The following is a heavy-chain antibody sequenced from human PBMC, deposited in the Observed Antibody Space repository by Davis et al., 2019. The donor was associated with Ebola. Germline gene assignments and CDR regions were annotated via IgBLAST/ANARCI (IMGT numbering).Heavy chain of an antibody. CDR2: ISSSSIYI. J-gene: IGHJ5*02. D-gene: IGHD6-25*01. CDR3: ARDRGMGSGDWFDP. V-gene: IGHV3-21*01. CDR1: GFTFSSYS. Sequence: PGGSLRLSCAASGFTFSSYSMNWVRQAPGKGLEWVSSISSSSIYIYYADSVKGRFTISRDNAKNSLYLQMNSLRAEDTAVYYCARDRGMGSGDWFDPWGQGTLVTVSS.